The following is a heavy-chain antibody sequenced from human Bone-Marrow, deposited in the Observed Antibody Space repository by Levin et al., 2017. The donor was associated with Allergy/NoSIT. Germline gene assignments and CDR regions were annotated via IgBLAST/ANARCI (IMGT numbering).Heavy chain of an antibody. CDR3: AREEGWGYHYGMDV. J-gene: IGHJ6*02. CDR1: GFTFTSFW. CDR2: IKQDGSET. D-gene: IGHD3-16*02. Sequence: GESLKISCAASGFTFTSFWMTWVRQAPGKGLEWVANIKQDGSETYYVDSVKGRFTISRDNAKNSVYLQMNSLRVDDTAVYYCAREEGWGYHYGMDVWGQGTTVTVSS. V-gene: IGHV3-7*01.